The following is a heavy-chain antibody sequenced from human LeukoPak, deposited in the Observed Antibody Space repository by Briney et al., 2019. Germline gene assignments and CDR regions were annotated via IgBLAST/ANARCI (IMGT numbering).Heavy chain of an antibody. J-gene: IGHJ4*02. V-gene: IGHV1-69*05. CDR1: GGTFSSYA. CDR2: IIPIFGTA. D-gene: IGHD3-22*01. CDR3: ARDSLGYDSSGYYFRGFDY. Sequence: SVKVSCKASGGTFSSYAISWVRQAPGQGLEWMGRIIPIFGTANYAQKFQGRVTITTDESTSTAYMELSRLRSEDTAVYYCARDSLGYDSSGYYFRGFDYWGQGTLVTVSS.